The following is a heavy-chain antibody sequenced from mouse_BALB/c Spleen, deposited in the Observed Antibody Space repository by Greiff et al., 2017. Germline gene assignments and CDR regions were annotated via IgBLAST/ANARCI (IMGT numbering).Heavy chain of an antibody. Sequence: QVQLQQSGAELARPGASVKMSCKASGYTFTSYTMHWVKQRPGQGLEWIGYINPSSGYTNYNQKFKDKATLTADKSSSTAYMQLSSLTSEDSAVYYCARNGNYGAMDYWGQGTSVTVSS. CDR2: INPSSGYT. CDR1: GYTFTSYT. V-gene: IGHV1-4*01. D-gene: IGHD2-1*01. J-gene: IGHJ4*01. CDR3: ARNGNYGAMDY.